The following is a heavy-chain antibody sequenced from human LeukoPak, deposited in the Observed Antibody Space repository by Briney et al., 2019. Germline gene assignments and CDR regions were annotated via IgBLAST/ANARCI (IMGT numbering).Heavy chain of an antibody. V-gene: IGHV4-34*01. J-gene: IGHJ1*01. CDR3: ARGDFWSGDLIQH. CDR1: DGSFSDFY. D-gene: IGHD3-3*01. CDR2: INHSGIT. Sequence: SETLSLTCAVYDGSFSDFYWSWIRQPPEKGLEWIAEINHSGITNYNPSLKSRVTISVDTSKNQFSLKLSSVTDADTAVYYCARGDFWSGDLIQHWGQGTLVTVSS.